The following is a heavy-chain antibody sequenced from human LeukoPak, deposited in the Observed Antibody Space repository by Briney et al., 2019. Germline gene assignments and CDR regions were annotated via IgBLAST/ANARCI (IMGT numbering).Heavy chain of an antibody. V-gene: IGHV3-30-3*01. D-gene: IGHD2/OR15-2a*01. CDR1: GLTFSHYA. J-gene: IGHJ4*02. Sequence: PGRSPRLSCAASGLTFSHYAMHWVRQAPGKGLEWVAVISYDGSNKYYADSVKGRFTISRDNSKNTLYLQMNSLRAEDTAVYYCAREQIDYYYFDYWGQGTLVTVSS. CDR3: AREQIDYYYFDY. CDR2: ISYDGSNK.